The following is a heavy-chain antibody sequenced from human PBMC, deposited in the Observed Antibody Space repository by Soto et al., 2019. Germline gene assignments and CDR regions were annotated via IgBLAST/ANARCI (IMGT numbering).Heavy chain of an antibody. J-gene: IGHJ4*02. CDR3: AKDYCGGDCPDEPLDY. D-gene: IGHD2-21*02. CDR2: ISYDGSNK. CDR1: GFTFSSYG. Sequence: PGGSLRLSCAASGFTFSSYGMHWVRQAPGKGLEWVAVISYDGSNKYYADSVKGRFTIPRDNSKNTLYLQMNSLRAEDTAVYYCAKDYCGGDCPDEPLDYWGQGTLVTVSS. V-gene: IGHV3-30*18.